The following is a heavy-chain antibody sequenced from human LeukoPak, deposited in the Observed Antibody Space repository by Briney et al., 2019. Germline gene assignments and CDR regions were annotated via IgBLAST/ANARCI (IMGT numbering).Heavy chain of an antibody. V-gene: IGHV4-39*01. CDR2: IYKSGIT. CDR3: ARSLSVAGLT. Sequence: SETLSLTCTVSGDSISTSKYYWGWIRQSPGKGLEWIGSIYKSGITFYNPSLKSRVIISVDTSRNQFSLKLNSVSAADTAVYYCARSLSVAGLTWGQGTLVAVSS. CDR1: GDSISTSKYY. D-gene: IGHD6-19*01. J-gene: IGHJ5*02.